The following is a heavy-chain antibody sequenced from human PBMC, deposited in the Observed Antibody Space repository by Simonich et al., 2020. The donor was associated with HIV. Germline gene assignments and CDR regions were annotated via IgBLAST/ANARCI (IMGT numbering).Heavy chain of an antibody. V-gene: IGHV4-34*12. CDR3: ATAYCGGDCSGWTDY. Sequence: QVQLQQWGAGLLKPSETLSLTCAVYGGSFSGYYWSWIRQPPGKGLEWIGEIIHTGSTNYNPSLQSRVTISVDTSKNQFSLKLSSVTAADTAVYYCATAYCGGDCSGWTDYWGQGTLVTVSS. D-gene: IGHD2-21*02. CDR1: GGSFSGYY. J-gene: IGHJ4*02. CDR2: IIHTGST.